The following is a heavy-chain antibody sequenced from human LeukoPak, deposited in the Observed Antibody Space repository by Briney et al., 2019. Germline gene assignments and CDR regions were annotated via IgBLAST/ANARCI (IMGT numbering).Heavy chain of an antibody. D-gene: IGHD3-9*01. CDR3: AREWPLRYFGWPLNFDY. Sequence: SETLSLTCTVSGGSISSYYWSWIRQPAGKGLEWIGRIYTSGSTNYNPSLKSRVTMSVDTSKNQFSLKLSSVTAADTAVYYCAREWPLRYFGWPLNFDYWGQGTLVTVSS. CDR1: GGSISSYY. CDR2: IYTSGST. J-gene: IGHJ4*02. V-gene: IGHV4-4*07.